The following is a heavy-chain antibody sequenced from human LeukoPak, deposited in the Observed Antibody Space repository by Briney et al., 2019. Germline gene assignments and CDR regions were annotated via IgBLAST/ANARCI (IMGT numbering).Heavy chain of an antibody. CDR1: GFTFSSYW. Sequence: GGSLRLSCAASGFTFSSYWMSWVRQAPGKGLEWVANIKQDGSEKYYVDSVKGRFTISRDNAKNSLYLQMNSLRAEDTAVYYCAGYDFWSGTGTFDYWGQGTLVTVSS. CDR2: IKQDGSEK. D-gene: IGHD3-3*01. J-gene: IGHJ4*02. V-gene: IGHV3-7*01. CDR3: AGYDFWSGTGTFDY.